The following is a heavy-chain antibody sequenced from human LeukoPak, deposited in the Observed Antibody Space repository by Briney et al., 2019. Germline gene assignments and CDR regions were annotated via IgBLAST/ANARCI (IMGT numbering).Heavy chain of an antibody. CDR3: PRPSRGYSSSWYPDYFDY. Sequence: SETLSLTCTVSGGSISSSSYYWGWIRQPPGKGLEWIGSIYYSGSTYYNPSLKSRVTISVDTSKNQFSLKLSSVTAADTAVYYCPRPSRGYSSSWYPDYFDYWGQGTLVTVSS. D-gene: IGHD6-13*01. CDR1: GGSISSSSYY. V-gene: IGHV4-39*01. J-gene: IGHJ4*02. CDR2: IYYSGST.